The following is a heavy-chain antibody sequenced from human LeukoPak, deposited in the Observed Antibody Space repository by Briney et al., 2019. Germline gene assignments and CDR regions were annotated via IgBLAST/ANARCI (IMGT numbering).Heavy chain of an antibody. V-gene: IGHV3-33*06. Sequence: PGGSLRLSCAASGFTFSSYGMHWVRQAPGKGLEWVAVIWYDGSNKYYADSVKGRFTISRDNSKNTLYLQMNSLRAEDTAVYYCAKEDWAAGKNKYYYYYMDVWGKGTTVTVSS. D-gene: IGHD6-13*01. J-gene: IGHJ6*03. CDR3: AKEDWAAGKNKYYYYYMDV. CDR1: GFTFSSYG. CDR2: IWYDGSNK.